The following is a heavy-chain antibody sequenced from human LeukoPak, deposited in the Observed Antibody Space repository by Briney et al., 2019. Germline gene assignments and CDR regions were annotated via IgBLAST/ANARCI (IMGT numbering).Heavy chain of an antibody. CDR3: VRERYHGSGAPKYDY. CDR2: ISSSSSSI. J-gene: IGHJ4*02. V-gene: IGHV3-21*01. CDR1: GFTVSSNY. D-gene: IGHD3-10*01. Sequence: GGSLRLSCAASGFTVSSNYMSWVRQAPGKGLEWVSSISSSSSSIYYADSVKGRFTISRDNAKNSLYLQMNSLTVEDTAVYYCVRERYHGSGAPKYDYWGQGTLVTVSS.